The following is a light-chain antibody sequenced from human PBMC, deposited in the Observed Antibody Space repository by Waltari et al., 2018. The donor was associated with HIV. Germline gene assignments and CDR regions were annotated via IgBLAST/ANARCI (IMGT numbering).Light chain of an antibody. CDR3: AVWDDSLSGWV. CDR2: RTN. Sequence: QSVLTQPPSASGTPGQRVTISCSGSNSNIGSNSVYWYQQLPGTAPKLPIYRTNQRPSGVPDRFSGSKSGTSASLAISGLRSEDEADYYCAVWDDSLSGWVFGGGTKLTVL. J-gene: IGLJ3*02. V-gene: IGLV1-47*01. CDR1: NSNIGSNS.